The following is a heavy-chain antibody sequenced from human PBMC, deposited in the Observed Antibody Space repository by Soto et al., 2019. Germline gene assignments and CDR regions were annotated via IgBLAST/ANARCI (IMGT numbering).Heavy chain of an antibody. CDR3: AKDLVIEAEELVDP. J-gene: IGHJ5*02. V-gene: IGHV3-30*18. CDR1: GFTFSSYG. Sequence: PGGSLRLSCAASGFTFSSYGMHWVRQAPGKGLEWVAVISYDGSNKYYADSVKGRFTISRDNSKNTLYLQMNSLRAEDTAVYYCAKDLVIEAEELVDPWGQGTLVTVSS. CDR2: ISYDGSNK.